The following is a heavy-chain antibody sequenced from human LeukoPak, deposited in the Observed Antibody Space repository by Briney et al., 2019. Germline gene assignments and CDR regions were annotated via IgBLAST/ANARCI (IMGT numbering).Heavy chain of an antibody. V-gene: IGHV5-51*01. D-gene: IGHD3-10*01. CDR3: VRRSSHGGYYYIDY. CDR2: IYPGDSDT. J-gene: IGHJ4*02. CDR1: GYSFTSYW. Sequence: GESLKISCKGSGYSFTSYWIGWVRQMPGKGLEWMGIIYPGDSDTRYSPSFQGQVTISADRSINTAYLQWSSLKASDTAMYYCVRRSSHGGYYYIDYWGQGTLVTVSS.